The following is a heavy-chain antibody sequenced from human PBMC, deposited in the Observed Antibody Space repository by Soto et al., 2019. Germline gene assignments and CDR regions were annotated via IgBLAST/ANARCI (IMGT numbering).Heavy chain of an antibody. J-gene: IGHJ4*02. V-gene: IGHV3-30*18. CDR1: GFMFSSNG. CDR3: AKGGYDSNWFNPGDS. CDR2: ISCDGRSK. D-gene: IGHD3-22*01. Sequence: QVHLVESGGGVVQPGRSPRLSCAASGFMFSSNGMHWVRQAPGKGLEWVAVISCDGRSKYYADSVKGRFTISRDNSKNTLYLQINSLKAEDTAVYYCAKGGYDSNWFNPGDSWGQGTLVTVSS.